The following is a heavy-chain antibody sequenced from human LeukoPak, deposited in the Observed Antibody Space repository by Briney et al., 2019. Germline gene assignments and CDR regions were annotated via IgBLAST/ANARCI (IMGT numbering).Heavy chain of an antibody. D-gene: IGHD7-27*01. CDR3: ARGRKLGIRSFDY. Sequence: SETLSLTCAVYGGSFSGYYWSWIRQPPGEGLEWIGEINHSGSINYNPSLKSRVTISVDTSKNQFSLKLSSVTAADTAVYYCARGRKLGIRSFDYWGQGTLVTVSS. CDR1: GGSFSGYY. V-gene: IGHV4-34*01. J-gene: IGHJ4*02. CDR2: INHSGSI.